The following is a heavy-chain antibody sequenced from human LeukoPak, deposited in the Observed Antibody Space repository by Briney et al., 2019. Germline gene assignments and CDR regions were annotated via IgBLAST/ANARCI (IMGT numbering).Heavy chain of an antibody. CDR2: ISYDGSNK. D-gene: IGHD5-12*01. V-gene: IGHV3-30*18. J-gene: IGHJ4*02. CDR1: GFTFSSYG. CDR3: AKDADEATISLMGDY. Sequence: GGSLRLSCAASGFTFSSYGMHWVRQAPGKGLEWVAVISYDGSNKYYADSVKGRFTISRDNSKNTLYLQMNSLRAEDTAVYYCAKDADEATISLMGDYWGQGTLVTVSS.